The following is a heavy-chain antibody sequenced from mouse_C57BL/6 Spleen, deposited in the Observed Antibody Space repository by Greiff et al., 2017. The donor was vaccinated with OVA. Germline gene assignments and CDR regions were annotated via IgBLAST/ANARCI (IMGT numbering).Heavy chain of an antibody. CDR3: ARDQVYWYFDV. CDR2: LSDGGSYT. J-gene: IGHJ1*03. CDR1: GFTFSSYA. Sequence: VKLVESGGGLVKPGGSLTLSCAASGFTFSSYAMSWVRQTPEKRLEWVASLSDGGSYTYYPDNVKGRFTISRDNAKNNLYLQMSHLKSEDTAMYYCARDQVYWYFDVWGTGTTVTVSS. V-gene: IGHV5-4*01. D-gene: IGHD1-3*01.